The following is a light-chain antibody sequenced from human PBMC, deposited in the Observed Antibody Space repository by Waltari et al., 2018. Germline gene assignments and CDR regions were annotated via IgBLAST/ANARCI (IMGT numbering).Light chain of an antibody. Sequence: DIQMTQSPSSVSASVADKVTITCRASQGINICLAWYQQKPGKAPKLLIYDASSLQTGVPSRFSGSESGTDFTLTISSLQPEDFATYYCQQANRFPLTFGGGTKVELK. J-gene: IGKJ4*01. CDR2: DAS. V-gene: IGKV1-12*01. CDR1: QGINIC. CDR3: QQANRFPLT.